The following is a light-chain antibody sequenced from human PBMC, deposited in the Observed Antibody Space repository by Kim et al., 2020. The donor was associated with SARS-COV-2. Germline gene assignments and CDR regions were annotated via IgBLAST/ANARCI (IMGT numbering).Light chain of an antibody. CDR1: QSVSSSY. J-gene: IGKJ2*03. Sequence: LSPGDRPTPSCRASQSVSSSYLAWYQQKPGQAPRLLIYGASSRATGIPDRFSGSGSGTDFTLTISRLEPEDFAVYYCQQYGSSPYSFGQGTKLEIK. V-gene: IGKV3-20*01. CDR2: GAS. CDR3: QQYGSSPYS.